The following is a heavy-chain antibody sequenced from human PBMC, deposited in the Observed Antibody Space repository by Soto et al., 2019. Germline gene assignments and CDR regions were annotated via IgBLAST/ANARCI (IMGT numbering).Heavy chain of an antibody. CDR3: TLGLAATVLDGPMRD. CDR1: GFTLSDYY. V-gene: IGHV3-72*01. D-gene: IGHD4-4*01. Sequence: EVQLVESGGGVVQPGGSLRLSCAASGFTLSDYYMDWVRQAPGKGLEWVGSTRNKANSYTTEDAASVKGRFTISRDDSKNSLFLQMNSLKTEDTAVYYCTLGLAATVLDGPMRDWGQGTLVTVPS. CDR2: TRNKANSYTT. J-gene: IGHJ4*02.